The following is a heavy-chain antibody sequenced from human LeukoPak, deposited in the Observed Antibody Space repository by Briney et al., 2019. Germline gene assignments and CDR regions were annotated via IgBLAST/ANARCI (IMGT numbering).Heavy chain of an antibody. J-gene: IGHJ4*02. CDR1: GGTFSSYA. D-gene: IGHD3-22*01. CDR2: IIPIFGTA. V-gene: IGHV1-69*13. Sequence: SVKVSCKASGGTFSSYAISWVRQAPGQGLEWMGGIIPIFGTANYAQKFQGRVTITADESTSTAYMELSSLRSEDTAVHYCARVMGDSSGQIDYWGQGTLVTVSS. CDR3: ARVMGDSSGQIDY.